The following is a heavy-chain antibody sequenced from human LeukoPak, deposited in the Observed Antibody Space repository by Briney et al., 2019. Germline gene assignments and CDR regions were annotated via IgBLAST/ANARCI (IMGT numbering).Heavy chain of an antibody. Sequence: GGSLRLSCAASGFTVSTNYMSWVRQAPGKGLEWISVIYSGGSTYYADSVKGRFTISRDNSKNTLYLQMNSLRAEDTAVYYCARVGYSSGWLRDWGQGALVTVSS. CDR3: ARVGYSSGWLRD. J-gene: IGHJ4*02. D-gene: IGHD6-19*01. CDR1: GFTVSTNY. V-gene: IGHV3-53*01. CDR2: IYSGGST.